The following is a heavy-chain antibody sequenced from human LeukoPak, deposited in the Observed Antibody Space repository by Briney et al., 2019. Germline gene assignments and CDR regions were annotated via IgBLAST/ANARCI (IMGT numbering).Heavy chain of an antibody. J-gene: IGHJ4*02. CDR2: IKQDGGEI. D-gene: IGHD1-26*01. Sequence: GGSLRLSCAASGFTFSNYWMSWVRQAPGKRLEWVANIKQDGGEIYYVDSVKGRFSISRDNAQNSLYLHTNSLRAEDTAVYYCVRDKIVGATKNDYWGQGILVTVSS. V-gene: IGHV3-7*03. CDR1: GFTFSNYW. CDR3: VRDKIVGATKNDY.